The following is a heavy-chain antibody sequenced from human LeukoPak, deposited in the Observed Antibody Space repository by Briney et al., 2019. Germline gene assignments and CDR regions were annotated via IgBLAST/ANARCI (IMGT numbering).Heavy chain of an antibody. CDR3: AREVGSGSTAEFDY. CDR1: GYTFTSYS. V-gene: IGHV1-18*01. D-gene: IGHD1-26*01. CDR2: ISAYNGNT. J-gene: IGHJ4*02. Sequence: GASVKVSCKASGYTFTSYSITWVRQAPGQGLEWTGWISAYNGNTHNAQKLQGRVTMTTDTSTSTAYMELRSLRSDDTAVYYCAREVGSGSTAEFDYWGQGTLVTVS.